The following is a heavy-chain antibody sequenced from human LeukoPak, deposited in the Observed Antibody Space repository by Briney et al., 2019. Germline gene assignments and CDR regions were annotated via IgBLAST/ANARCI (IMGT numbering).Heavy chain of an antibody. CDR2: ISAYNGNT. CDR3: ARAGGYSGYGLNDAFDI. CDR1: GYTFTSYG. D-gene: IGHD5-12*01. Sequence: ASVKVSCKASGYTFTSYGISWVRQAPGQGLEWMGWISAYNGNTNYAQKLQGRVTMTTDTSTSTAYMELRSLRSDDTAVYYCARAGGYSGYGLNDAFDIWGQGTMVTVSS. V-gene: IGHV1-18*01. J-gene: IGHJ3*02.